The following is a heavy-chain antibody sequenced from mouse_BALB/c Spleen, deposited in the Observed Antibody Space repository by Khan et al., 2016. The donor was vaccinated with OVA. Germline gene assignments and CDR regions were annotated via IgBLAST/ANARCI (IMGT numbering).Heavy chain of an antibody. Sequence: EVKLEVSGPGLVKPSQSLSLTCTVTGYSITSDYAWNWIRQFPGNKLEWMGYISYSGRTSYNPSLKSRISITRDTSKNQFFLQLNSVTTDDTATYYCARSVTITTVVATDFDYWGQGTSLTVSS. J-gene: IGHJ2*02. CDR2: ISYSGRT. D-gene: IGHD1-1*01. CDR1: GYSITSDYA. V-gene: IGHV3-2*02. CDR3: ARSVTITTVVATDFDY.